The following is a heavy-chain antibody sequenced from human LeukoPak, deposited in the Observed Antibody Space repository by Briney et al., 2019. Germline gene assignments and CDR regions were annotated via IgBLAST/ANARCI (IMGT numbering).Heavy chain of an antibody. J-gene: IGHJ5*02. CDR1: GYTFTSYY. Sequence: GASVKVSCKASGYTFTSYYMHWVRQAPGQGLEWMGIINPSGGSTSYAQKFQGRVTMTRDTSTSTVYMELSSLRSEDTAVHYCARDTTDKVAWELSPWFDPWGQGTLVTVSS. CDR3: ARDTTDKVAWELSPWFDP. CDR2: INPSGGST. V-gene: IGHV1-46*01. D-gene: IGHD1-26*01.